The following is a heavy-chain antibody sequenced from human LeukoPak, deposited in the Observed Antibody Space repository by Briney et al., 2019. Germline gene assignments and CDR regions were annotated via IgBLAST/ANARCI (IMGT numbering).Heavy chain of an antibody. D-gene: IGHD2-21*02. CDR2: ISAYNGNT. Sequence: ASVKVSCKASGYTFTSYGISWVRQAPGQGLEWMGWISAYNGNTNYAQKLQGRVTTTTDTSTSTAYMELRSLRSDDTAVYYCARGGDIVVVTADGDAFDIWGQGTMVTVSS. CDR3: ARGGDIVVVTADGDAFDI. J-gene: IGHJ3*02. CDR1: GYTFTSYG. V-gene: IGHV1-18*01.